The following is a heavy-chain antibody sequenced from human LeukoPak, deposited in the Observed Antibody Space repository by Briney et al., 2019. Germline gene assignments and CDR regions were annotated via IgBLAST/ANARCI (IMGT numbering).Heavy chain of an antibody. V-gene: IGHV3-7*01. D-gene: IGHD3-22*01. CDR3: ATAGDSTGSYRGRTFF. Sequence: GGSLRLSCAASGFTFSSYSMNWVRQAPGKGLEWVANIKQDGSDKYYVDSVKGRFTISRDNAKKSLYLQMNSLTVEDTAVYYCATAGDSTGSYRGRTFFGGQGTLVTVSS. CDR2: IKQDGSDK. CDR1: GFTFSSYS. J-gene: IGHJ4*02.